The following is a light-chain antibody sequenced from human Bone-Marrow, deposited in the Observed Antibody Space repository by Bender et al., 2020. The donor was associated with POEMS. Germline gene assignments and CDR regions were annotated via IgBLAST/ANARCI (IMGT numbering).Light chain of an antibody. V-gene: IGLV1-44*01. CDR3: AVWDDRLNGWV. CDR1: SSNIGAHA. J-gene: IGLJ3*02. CDR2: SSH. Sequence: QSVLTQPPSSSGTPGQRVTISCSGGSSNIGAHAVNWYQHLPGTAPKLLIYSSHRRPSEVPGRFSGSRSGTSASLAISGLQSEDEADYYCAVWDDRLNGWVFGGGTKLTVL.